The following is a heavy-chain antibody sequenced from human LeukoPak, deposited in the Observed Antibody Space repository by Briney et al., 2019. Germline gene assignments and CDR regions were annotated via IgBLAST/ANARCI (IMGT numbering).Heavy chain of an antibody. CDR3: ARGTFGVITVHDAFDI. CDR1: AFTFSSDR. D-gene: IGHD3-3*02. J-gene: IGHJ3*02. V-gene: IGHV3-48*04. CDR2: ISSSSSTT. Sequence: GGSLRLSCAASAFTFSSDRMNWVRQAPGKGLEWISYISSSSSTTYYADSVKGRFTISRDNAKKSLYLQMNSLRAEDTAVYYCARGTFGVITVHDAFDIWGQGTIVTVSS.